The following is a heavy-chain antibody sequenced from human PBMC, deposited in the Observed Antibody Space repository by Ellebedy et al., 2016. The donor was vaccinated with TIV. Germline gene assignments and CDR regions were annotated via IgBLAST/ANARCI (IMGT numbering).Heavy chain of an antibody. CDR2: ISGSGGTT. CDR1: GFTLSRYI. Sequence: LSLTCAASGFTLSRYIMSWVRQAPGKGLEWVSGISGSGGTTYYADSVKGRFTISRDNAKNSLYLQMNRLRAEDTAVYYCARGRGYSTWGQGTLVTVSS. V-gene: IGHV3-23*01. J-gene: IGHJ5*02. CDR3: ARGRGYST. D-gene: IGHD5-18*01.